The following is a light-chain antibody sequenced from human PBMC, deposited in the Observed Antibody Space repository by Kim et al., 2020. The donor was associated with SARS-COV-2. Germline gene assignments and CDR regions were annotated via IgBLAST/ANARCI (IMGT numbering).Light chain of an antibody. CDR1: QSVSNY. CDR2: GAY. V-gene: IGKV3-15*01. Sequence: CVSPGDSASLSCKAIQSVSNYVAWYQMKPGQAPRVIIFGAYMRASAIPAMFSGSVSGTDFTLSSSSLQSEDCAFYYCQHYNDWPGPFGQGTKLE. CDR3: QHYNDWPGP. J-gene: IGKJ2*01.